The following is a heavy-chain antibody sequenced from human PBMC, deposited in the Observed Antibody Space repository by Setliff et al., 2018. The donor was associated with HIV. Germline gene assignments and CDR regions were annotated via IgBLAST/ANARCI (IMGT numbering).Heavy chain of an antibody. CDR3: ARDQGRDGYKHFDY. CDR1: GGSISSSSYY. Sequence: SETLSLTCTVSGGSISSSSYYWGWIRQPPGKGLQWIGSIYYRGSTYYNPSLKSRVTISVDTSKNQFSLKLSSVTAADTAVYYCARDQGRDGYKHFDYWGQGTLVTVSS. V-gene: IGHV4-39*07. CDR2: IYYRGST. D-gene: IGHD5-12*01. J-gene: IGHJ4*02.